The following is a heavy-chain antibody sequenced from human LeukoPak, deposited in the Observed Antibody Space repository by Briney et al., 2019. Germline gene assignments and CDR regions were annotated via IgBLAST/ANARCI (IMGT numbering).Heavy chain of an antibody. CDR2: ISGGGGST. V-gene: IGHV3-23*01. D-gene: IGHD6-13*01. CDR3: AILYSSSWYDY. Sequence: SGGSLRLSCAASGFTFSSYAMSWVRQAPGKGLDWVSGISGGGGSTYYADSVKVRFTITRDNSKNTLYLQMNSLRADDTAVYYCAILYSSSWYDYWGQGTLVIVSS. J-gene: IGHJ4*02. CDR1: GFTFSSYA.